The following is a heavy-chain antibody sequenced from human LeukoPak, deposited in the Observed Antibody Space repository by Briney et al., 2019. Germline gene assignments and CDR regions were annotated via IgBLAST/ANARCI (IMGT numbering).Heavy chain of an antibody. Sequence: ASVKVSCKASGYTFTSYGISWVRQAPGQGLEWMGWISAYNGNTNYAQKLQGRVTMTTDTSTSTAYMELRSLRSDDTAVCYCARVGYDSSGCSPYWFDPWGQGTLVTVSS. D-gene: IGHD3-22*01. CDR3: ARVGYDSSGCSPYWFDP. J-gene: IGHJ5*02. CDR1: GYTFTSYG. V-gene: IGHV1-18*01. CDR2: ISAYNGNT.